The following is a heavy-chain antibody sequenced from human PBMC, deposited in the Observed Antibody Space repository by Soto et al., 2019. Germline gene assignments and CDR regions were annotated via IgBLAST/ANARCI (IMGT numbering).Heavy chain of an antibody. CDR1: GVTFSNFA. CDR2: ISGSGTST. V-gene: IGHV3-23*01. CDR3: AKDRKSGSRWYWDY. D-gene: IGHD6-19*01. J-gene: IGHJ4*02. Sequence: GGSLRLSCAASGVTFSNFAMSWVGQAPGKGLEWVSAISGSGTSTYDADSVKGRFSISRDNSKNTLYLQMNSLRAEDTAVYYCAKDRKSGSRWYWDYWGQGTLVTVSS.